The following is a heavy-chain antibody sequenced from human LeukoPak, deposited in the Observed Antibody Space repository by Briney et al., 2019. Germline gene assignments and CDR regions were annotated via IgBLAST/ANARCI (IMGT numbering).Heavy chain of an antibody. D-gene: IGHD6-19*01. J-gene: IGHJ5*02. CDR1: GGSISSYY. CDR2: IYTSGST. CDR3: ARSSIAVAGRDNWFDP. V-gene: IGHV4-4*07. Sequence: KPPETLSLTCTVSGGSISSYYWSWIRQPAGKGLEWIGRIYTSGSTNYNPSLKSRVTMSVDTSKNQFSLKLSSVTAADTAVYYCARSSIAVAGRDNWFDPWGQGTLVTVSS.